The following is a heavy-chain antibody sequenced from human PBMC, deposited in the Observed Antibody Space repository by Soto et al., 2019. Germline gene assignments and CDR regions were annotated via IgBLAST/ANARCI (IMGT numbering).Heavy chain of an antibody. Sequence: QVQLVESGGGVVQPGRSLRLSCAASGFTFSSYAMHWVRQAPGKGLEWVAVISYDGSNKYYADSVKGRFTISRDNSKNTLYLQMNSLRAEDTAVYYCARAPVDTAMVTSGMDVWGQGTTVTVSS. J-gene: IGHJ6*02. D-gene: IGHD5-18*01. V-gene: IGHV3-30-3*01. CDR3: ARAPVDTAMVTSGMDV. CDR1: GFTFSSYA. CDR2: ISYDGSNK.